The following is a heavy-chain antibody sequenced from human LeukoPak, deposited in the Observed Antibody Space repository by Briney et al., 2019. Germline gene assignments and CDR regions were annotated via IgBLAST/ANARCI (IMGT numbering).Heavy chain of an antibody. CDR2: ISSSSSYI. V-gene: IGHV3-21*01. Sequence: GGSLRLSCAASGFTFSSYSMNCVRQAPGKGLEWVSSISSSSSYIYYADSVKGRFTISRDNAKNSLYLQMNSLRAEDTAVYYCARGFGGRGEVDPWGQGTLVTVSS. CDR1: GFTFSSYS. D-gene: IGHD3-16*01. J-gene: IGHJ5*02. CDR3: ARGFGGRGEVDP.